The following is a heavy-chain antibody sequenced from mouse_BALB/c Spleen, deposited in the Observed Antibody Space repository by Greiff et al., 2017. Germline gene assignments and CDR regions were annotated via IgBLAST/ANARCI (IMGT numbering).Heavy chain of an antibody. CDR3: ARTKITTNYFDY. V-gene: IGHV1-63*02. D-gene: IGHD1-1*01. CDR1: GYTFTNYW. Sequence: QVQLQQSGAELVRPGTSVKISCKASGYTFTNYWLGWVKQRPGHGLEWIGDIYPGGGYTNYNEKFKGKATLTADTSSSTAYMQLSSLTSEDSAVYFCARTKITTNYFDYWGQGTTLTVSS. J-gene: IGHJ2*01. CDR2: IYPGGGYT.